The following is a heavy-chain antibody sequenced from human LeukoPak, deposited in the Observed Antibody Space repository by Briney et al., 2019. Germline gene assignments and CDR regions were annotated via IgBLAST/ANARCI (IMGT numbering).Heavy chain of an antibody. CDR1: GGSISSGDYY. Sequence: PSETLSLTCTVSGGSISSGDYYWSWIRQPPGKGLEWIGYIYYSGSTYYNPSLKSRVTISVDTSKNQFSLKLSSVTAADTAVYYCARAGRWWPFDYWGQGTLVTVSS. J-gene: IGHJ4*02. CDR3: ARAGRWWPFDY. V-gene: IGHV4-30-4*08. D-gene: IGHD2-15*01. CDR2: IYYSGST.